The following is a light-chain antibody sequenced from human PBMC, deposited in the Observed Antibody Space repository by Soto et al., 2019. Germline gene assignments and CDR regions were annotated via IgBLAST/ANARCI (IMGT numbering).Light chain of an antibody. CDR2: DAS. V-gene: IGKV3-11*01. J-gene: IGKJ1*01. Sequence: EIVLTQSPATLSFSPGERATLSCRANQGVANSLAWYQQRPGQAPRLLIYDASYRATGIPPRFSGSGSGTDFTLTMSSLEPEDFAVYYCQQRTTWPTTFGQGTRVEIK. CDR1: QGVANS. CDR3: QQRTTWPTT.